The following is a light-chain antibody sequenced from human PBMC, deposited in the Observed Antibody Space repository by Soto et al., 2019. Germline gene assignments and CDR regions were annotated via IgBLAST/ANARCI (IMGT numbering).Light chain of an antibody. CDR1: KLGDKF. Sequence: YELTQPPSVSVSPGQTASITCSGDKLGDKFASWFQQKPGQSPVLVIYQDTKRPSGIPERFSGSNSGNTATLTISGTQAMDEADYYCQAWDSSTGGVFGTGTKLTVL. J-gene: IGLJ1*01. CDR2: QDT. V-gene: IGLV3-1*01. CDR3: QAWDSSTGGV.